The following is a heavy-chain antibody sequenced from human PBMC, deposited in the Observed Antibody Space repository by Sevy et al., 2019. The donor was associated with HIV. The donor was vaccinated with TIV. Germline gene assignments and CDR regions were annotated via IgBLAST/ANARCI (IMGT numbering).Heavy chain of an antibody. V-gene: IGHV3-33*01. J-gene: IGHJ3*02. D-gene: IGHD2-15*01. CDR3: ATEAGAAAFDI. Sequence: GGSLRLACAASGFTFSIYGMHWVRQPPGKGLEWVAVIWSDGSNEDYADSVKGRFTISRDNFKNTLYLQVSSLRAEDTALYYCATEAGAAAFDIWGLGTMVTVSS. CDR2: IWSDGSNE. CDR1: GFTFSIYG.